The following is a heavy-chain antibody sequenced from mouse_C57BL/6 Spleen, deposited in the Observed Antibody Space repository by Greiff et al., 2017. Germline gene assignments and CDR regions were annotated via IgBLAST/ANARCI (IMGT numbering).Heavy chain of an antibody. D-gene: IGHD4-1*01. CDR1: GFTFSSYA. Sequence: EVKLQESGEGLVKPGGSLKLSCAASGFTFSSYAMSWVRQTPEKRLEWVAYISSGGDYIYYADTVKGRFTISRDNARNTLYLQMSSLKSEDTAMYYCTRERNWDYAMDYWGQGTSVTVSS. J-gene: IGHJ4*01. V-gene: IGHV5-9-1*02. CDR3: TRERNWDYAMDY. CDR2: ISSGGDYI.